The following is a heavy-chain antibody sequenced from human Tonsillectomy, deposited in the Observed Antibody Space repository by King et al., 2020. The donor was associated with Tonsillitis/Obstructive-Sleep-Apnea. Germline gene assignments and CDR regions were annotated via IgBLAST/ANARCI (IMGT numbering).Heavy chain of an antibody. Sequence: VQLVQSGAEVKKPGASVKVSCKASGYTFTTIYVHWVRQAPGQGLEWMGIINPSDGITPYEQKFQGRVTMTRDTSPSTVNMELSSLRTEDTAVYYCVRDDKDGRHLDYWGQGSLVSVSS. CDR3: VRDDKDGRHLDY. CDR2: INPSDGIT. D-gene: IGHD2-15*01. CDR1: GYTFTTIY. J-gene: IGHJ4*02. V-gene: IGHV1-46*01.